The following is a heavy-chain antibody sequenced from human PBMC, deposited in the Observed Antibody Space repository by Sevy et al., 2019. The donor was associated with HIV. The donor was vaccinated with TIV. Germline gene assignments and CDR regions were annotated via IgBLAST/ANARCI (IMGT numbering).Heavy chain of an antibody. CDR1: GFTFSSYS. Sequence: GGSLRLSCAASGFTFSSYSMNWVRQAPGKGLEWVSSISSSSSYIYYADSVKGRFTISRDNAKNSLYLQMNSLRAEDTAVYYCARVVTTATGRCMDVWGQGTTVTVSS. J-gene: IGHJ6*02. V-gene: IGHV3-21*01. CDR3: ARVVTTATGRCMDV. D-gene: IGHD4-17*01. CDR2: ISSSSSYI.